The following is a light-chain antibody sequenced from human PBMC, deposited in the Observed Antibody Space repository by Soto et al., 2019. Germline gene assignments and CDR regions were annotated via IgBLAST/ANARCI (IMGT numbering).Light chain of an antibody. J-gene: IGKJ1*01. Sequence: EIVLTQSPGTLAMSSGDRVTLSCRASQSVFHNYLAWSQPKPGQPPRXLIYGASNRATRIPDRFSGSGSGTDFTLTISRLAPEDFAEYYYQQYGSSGTFGQGTKVDI. CDR1: QSVFHNY. CDR2: GAS. CDR3: QQYGSSGT. V-gene: IGKV3-20*01.